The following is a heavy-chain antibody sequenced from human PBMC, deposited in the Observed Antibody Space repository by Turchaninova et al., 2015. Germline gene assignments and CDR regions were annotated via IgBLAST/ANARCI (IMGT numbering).Heavy chain of an antibody. J-gene: IGHJ5*02. CDR3: ARQWSSDRWFDP. CDR2: IYHSGST. Sequence: QVQLPESGPGRVKPSGTLSLPGAVSGGSISSGVLWSWVRQSPGKGLEWIGEIYHSGSTNYNPSLKSRVTISVDKSKNHFSLKVSSVTAADTAIYYCARQWSSDRWFDPWGQGTLVTVSS. D-gene: IGHD6-25*01. CDR1: GGSISSGVL. V-gene: IGHV4-4*02.